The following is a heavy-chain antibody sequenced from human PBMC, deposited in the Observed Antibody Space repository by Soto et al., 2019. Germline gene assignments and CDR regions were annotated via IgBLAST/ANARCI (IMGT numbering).Heavy chain of an antibody. CDR3: ARDVRRFRGYAFDI. J-gene: IGHJ3*02. Sequence: QVQLQESGPGLVKPSETLSLTCTVSGGSISSYYWSWIRQPAGKGLEWIGRIYTSGSTNYTPSLQSRVTLSVDTSKNQFSLKLSSVTAADTAVYYCARDVRRFRGYAFDIWGQGTMVTVSS. CDR1: GGSISSYY. CDR2: IYTSGST. D-gene: IGHD2-21*01. V-gene: IGHV4-4*07.